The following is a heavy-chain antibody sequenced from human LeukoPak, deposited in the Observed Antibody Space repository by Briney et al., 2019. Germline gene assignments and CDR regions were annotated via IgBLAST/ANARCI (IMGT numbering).Heavy chain of an antibody. CDR1: RYTFTDYY. J-gene: IGHJ4*02. D-gene: IGHD4-17*01. Sequence: GASVKVSCKASRYTFTDYYLHSVRQAPGQGLEWMGWINPDSGGTNYAQKFQGSVTTTRDTSISTAYMAQRRLRSDDTAVFYCARAYGSTYGDYVGYFDSWGQGTLVTVSS. CDR2: INPDSGGT. CDR3: ARAYGSTYGDYVGYFDS. V-gene: IGHV1-2*02.